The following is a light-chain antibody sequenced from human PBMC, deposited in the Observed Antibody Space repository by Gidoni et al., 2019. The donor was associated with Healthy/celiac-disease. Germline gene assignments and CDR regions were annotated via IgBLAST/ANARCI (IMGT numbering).Light chain of an antibody. CDR3: QQYGSSPPLT. J-gene: IGKJ4*01. CDR2: GAA. CDR1: QSVSSSY. Sequence: IALTQSPVTLSLSPGERATLSCRASQSVSSSYLAWYQQKPGQAPRLLIYGAASRATGIPDRFSGSRSGTDFTLTISRLEPEDFAVYYCQQYGSSPPLTFGGGTKVEIK. V-gene: IGKV3-20*01.